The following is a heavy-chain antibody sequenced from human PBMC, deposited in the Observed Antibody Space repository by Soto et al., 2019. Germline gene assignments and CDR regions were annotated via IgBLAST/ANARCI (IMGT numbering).Heavy chain of an antibody. D-gene: IGHD2-21*02. Sequence: QVQLVQSGAEVKKPGSSVKVSCKASGGTFSSYAISWVRQAPGQGLEWMGGIIPIFGTANYAQKFQGRVTIAADESTSTAYMELSSLRAEDTAVYYCARCNCGGDCYAGGNYYYYGMDVWGQGTTVTVSS. J-gene: IGHJ6*02. CDR2: IIPIFGTA. CDR3: ARCNCGGDCYAGGNYYYYGMDV. V-gene: IGHV1-69*12. CDR1: GGTFSSYA.